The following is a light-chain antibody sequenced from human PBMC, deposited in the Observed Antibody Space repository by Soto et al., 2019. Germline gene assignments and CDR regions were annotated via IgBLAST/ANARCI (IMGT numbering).Light chain of an antibody. CDR3: QQYGSSSWT. J-gene: IGKJ1*01. CDR2: GAS. CDR1: QSVSSS. V-gene: IGKV3-20*01. Sequence: EIVLTQSPGTLSLSPGERATLSCRASQSVSSSLAWYQQKPGQAPRLLIYGASSRATGLPDRFSGSGSGTDFTLTISRLEPDDFAVYYCQQYGSSSWTFGQGTKVEIK.